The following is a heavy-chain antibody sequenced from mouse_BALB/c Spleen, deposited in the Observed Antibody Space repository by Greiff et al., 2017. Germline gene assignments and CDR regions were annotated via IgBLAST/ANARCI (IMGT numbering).Heavy chain of an antibody. CDR2: INPSSGYT. V-gene: IGHV1-4*02. CDR3: ARGDYGLPFAY. J-gene: IGHJ3*01. CDR1: GYTFTSYT. D-gene: IGHD1-1*01. Sequence: VQLQESAAELARPGASVKMSCKASGYTFTSYTMHWVKQRPGQGLEWIGYINPSSGYTEYNQKFKDKTTLTADKSSSTAYMQLSSLTSEDSAVYYCARGDYGLPFAYWGQGTLVTVSA.